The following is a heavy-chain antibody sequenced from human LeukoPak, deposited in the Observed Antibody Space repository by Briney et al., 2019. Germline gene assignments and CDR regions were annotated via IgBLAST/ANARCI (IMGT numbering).Heavy chain of an antibody. J-gene: IGHJ5*02. Sequence: PGGSLRLSCAASGFTVRSNYMSWVRQAPGKGLEWVSVIYSGGTTYYADSVKGRFTISRDNSRNTLYLQMNSLSAEDTAGYYCARFFGVLILGGWFDPWGQGTLVSVSS. CDR1: GFTVRSNY. CDR3: ARFFGVLILGGWFDP. V-gene: IGHV3-66*01. CDR2: IYSGGTT. D-gene: IGHD3-3*01.